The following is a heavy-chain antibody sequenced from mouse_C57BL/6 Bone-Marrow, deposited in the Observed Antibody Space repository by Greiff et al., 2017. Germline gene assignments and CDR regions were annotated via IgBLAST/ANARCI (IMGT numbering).Heavy chain of an antibody. CDR1: GFSLTSYG. D-gene: IGHD1-1*01. CDR3: SKGHYYGSSSHYAMDY. CDR2: IWRGGST. Sequence: VKLVESGPGLVQPSQSLSITCTVSGFSLTSYGVHWVRQSPGQGLEWLGVIWRGGSTDYNAAFMSRLSITKDNSKSQVFFKMNSLQADDTARYYCSKGHYYGSSSHYAMDYWGQGTSVTVSS. J-gene: IGHJ4*01. V-gene: IGHV2-5*01.